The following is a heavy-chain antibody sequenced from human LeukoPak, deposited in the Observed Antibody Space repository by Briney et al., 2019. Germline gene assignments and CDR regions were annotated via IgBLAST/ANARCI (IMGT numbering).Heavy chain of an antibody. Sequence: PSETLSLTCTVSGGSISSYYWSWIRQPPGKGLEWIGYIYYSGSTNYNPSLKSRVTISVDTSKNQFSLKLSSVTAADTAVYYCARDMDYSYAFDIWGRGTMVTVSS. V-gene: IGHV4-59*01. CDR3: ARDMDYSYAFDI. D-gene: IGHD2-15*01. CDR1: GGSISSYY. J-gene: IGHJ3*02. CDR2: IYYSGST.